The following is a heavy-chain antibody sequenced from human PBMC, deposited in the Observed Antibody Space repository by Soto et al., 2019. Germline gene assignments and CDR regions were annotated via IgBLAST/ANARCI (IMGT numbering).Heavy chain of an antibody. CDR2: IIPIFGTA. CDR3: ARAAEMATTDAFDI. CDR1: GGTFSSYA. J-gene: IGHJ3*02. V-gene: IGHV1-69*13. Sequence: SVKVSCKASGGTFSSYAISWVRQAPGQGLEWMGGIIPIFGTANYAQKFQGRVTITADESTSTAYMELSSLRSEDTAVYYCARAAEMATTDAFDIWGQGTMVTVSS. D-gene: IGHD5-12*01.